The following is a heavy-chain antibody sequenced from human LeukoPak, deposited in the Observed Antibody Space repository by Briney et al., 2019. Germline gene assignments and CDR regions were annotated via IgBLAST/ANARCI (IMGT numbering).Heavy chain of an antibody. Sequence: PGGSLRLSCAAFGFTFNSYEMNWVRQAPGKGLEWVSYISSRGSTIYYADAVKGRFTISRDNAKSSLYLQMNRLRAEDTAIYYCARQDRVLIAFDYWGQGTLVTVSS. J-gene: IGHJ4*02. CDR1: GFTFNSYE. D-gene: IGHD3-3*01. V-gene: IGHV3-48*03. CDR3: ARQDRVLIAFDY. CDR2: ISSRGSTI.